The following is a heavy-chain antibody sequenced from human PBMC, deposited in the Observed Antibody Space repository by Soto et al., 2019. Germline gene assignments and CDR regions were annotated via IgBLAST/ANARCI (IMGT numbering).Heavy chain of an antibody. D-gene: IGHD1-26*01. J-gene: IGHJ5*02. V-gene: IGHV1-18*04. CDR2: ISAYNGKT. CDR1: GYPFSSYG. Sequence: ASVKVSCKASGYPFSSYGIAWVRQAPGQGLEWMGWISAYNGKTKYAQNLQDRVTMTTATSTSTAYMELRSLTSDDTAVYFCPRDPYSGSYFGWFDPWGQGTLVTVSS. CDR3: PRDPYSGSYFGWFDP.